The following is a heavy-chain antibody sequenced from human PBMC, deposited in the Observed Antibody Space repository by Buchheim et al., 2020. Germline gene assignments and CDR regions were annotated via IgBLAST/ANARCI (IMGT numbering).Heavy chain of an antibody. CDR3: AKALYGDYGGGFDS. CDR1: GFSFGDYA. J-gene: IGHJ4*02. D-gene: IGHD4-17*01. CDR2: VSWNSGVI. V-gene: IGHV3-9*01. Sequence: EVQLVESGGALVQPGRSLRLSCAASGFSFGDYAIHWVRQAPGKGLEWVSGVSWNSGVIEYADSVRGRFTVSRDNAPNSLYFEMDRLRPEDTAVYYCAKALYGDYGGGFDSWGQGT.